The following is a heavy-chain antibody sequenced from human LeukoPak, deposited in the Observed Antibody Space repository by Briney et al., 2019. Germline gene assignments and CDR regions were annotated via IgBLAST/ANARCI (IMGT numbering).Heavy chain of an antibody. D-gene: IGHD2-15*01. J-gene: IGHJ3*02. CDR2: INPNSGGT. CDR3: ASGLLPGAFDI. CDR1: GYTFTGYY. Sequence: ASVKVSCKASGYTFTGYYMHWVRQAPGQGLEWMGRINPNSGGTNYAQKFQGRVTISVDTSKNQFSLKLSSVTAADTAVYYCASGLLPGAFDIWGQGTMVTVSS. V-gene: IGHV1-2*06.